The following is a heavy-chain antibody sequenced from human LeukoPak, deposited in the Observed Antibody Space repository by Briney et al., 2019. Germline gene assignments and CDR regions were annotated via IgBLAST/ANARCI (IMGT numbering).Heavy chain of an antibody. CDR2: IKYDGSEK. J-gene: IGHJ4*02. Sequence: GGSLRLFCAASGFTLSSYWMRWVRQAPGRGVVWVANIKYDGSEKDYVDSVKGRFTISRDNAKNSLYLQMNSLRAEDTAVYYCARDIAPAGLFFDYWGQGTLVTVSS. V-gene: IGHV3-7*01. D-gene: IGHD6-13*01. CDR3: ARDIAPAGLFFDY. CDR1: GFTLSSYW.